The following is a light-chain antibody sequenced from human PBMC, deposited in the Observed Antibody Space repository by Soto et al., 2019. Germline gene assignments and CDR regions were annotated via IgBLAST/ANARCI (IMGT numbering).Light chain of an antibody. CDR3: QQSYSTPRT. V-gene: IGKV1-39*01. J-gene: IGKJ1*01. CDR2: PAS. Sequence: DIQMTQSPSSLSASVGDRVAMTCRASQSISRYFNWYQQKPGKAPKLLIYPASTLQSGVPSRFSGSGSGTDFTLTISSLQPEDFATYYCQQSYSTPRTFGQGTKVDIK. CDR1: QSISRY.